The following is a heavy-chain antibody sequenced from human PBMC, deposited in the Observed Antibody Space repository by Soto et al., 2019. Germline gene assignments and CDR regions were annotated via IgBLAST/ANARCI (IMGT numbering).Heavy chain of an antibody. V-gene: IGHV4-34*01. CDR2: INHSGST. D-gene: IGHD3-22*01. J-gene: IGHJ3*02. CDR3: ARDREYYYDSSGYFDAFDI. CDR1: GGSFSGYD. Sequence: SDTLSLTCAVYGGSFSGYDWSWIRQPPGKGLEWIGEINHSGSTNYNPSLKSRVTISVDTSKNQFSLKLSSVTAADTAVYYCARDREYYYDSSGYFDAFDIWGQGTMVTVSS.